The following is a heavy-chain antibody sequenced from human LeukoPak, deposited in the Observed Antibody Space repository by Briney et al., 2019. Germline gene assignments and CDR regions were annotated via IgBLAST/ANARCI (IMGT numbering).Heavy chain of an antibody. CDR1: GYSISSGYY. D-gene: IGHD6-19*01. Sequence: SETLSLTCTVSGYSISSGYYWGWIRQPPGKGLEWIGSIYHSGSTYYNPSLKSRVTISVDTSKNQFSLKLSSVTAADTAVYYCARAPLDSSGWYSRRSYYYMDVWGKGTTVTVSS. CDR2: IYHSGST. J-gene: IGHJ6*03. V-gene: IGHV4-38-2*02. CDR3: ARAPLDSSGWYSRRSYYYMDV.